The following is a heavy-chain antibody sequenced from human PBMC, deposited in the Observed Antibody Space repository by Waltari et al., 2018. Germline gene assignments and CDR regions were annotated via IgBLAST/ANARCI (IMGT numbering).Heavy chain of an antibody. V-gene: IGHV3-30-3*01. CDR1: GFTFRSSA. D-gene: IGHD3-10*01. J-gene: IGHJ3*02. CDR3: ARDQGYGSGSYGDAFDI. CDR2: KSYDGSNK. Sequence: QVQLVESGGGVVQPGRSLRLSCAASGFTFRSSAMHWVCQAPGTGRGGGWCAVKSYDGSNKYYADSVKGRFTISRDNSKNTLYLQMNSLRAEDTAVYYCARDQGYGSGSYGDAFDIWGQGTMVTVSS.